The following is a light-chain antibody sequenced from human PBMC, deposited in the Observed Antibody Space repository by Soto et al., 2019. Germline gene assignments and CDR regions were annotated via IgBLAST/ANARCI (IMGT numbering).Light chain of an antibody. V-gene: IGKV1-6*02. CDR2: AAS. CDR3: LLERDYPRT. CDR1: QDIRNE. J-gene: IGKJ1*01. Sequence: IQITQSPSYLSASVGDRVTITCRASQDIRNELGWYQQKPGKAPKFLIYAASSLPSGVPSRFSGSGSGTDFTLTISGLQPEDVATYCCLLERDYPRTFCQGTKVDIK.